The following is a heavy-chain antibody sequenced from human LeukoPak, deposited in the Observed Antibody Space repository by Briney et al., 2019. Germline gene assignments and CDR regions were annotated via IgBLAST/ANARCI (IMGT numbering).Heavy chain of an antibody. J-gene: IGHJ4*02. V-gene: IGHV3-7*01. CDR3: VRNGDYYRLDY. D-gene: IGHD3-22*01. CDR1: GFIFSNYW. CDR2: IRGDGNEK. Sequence: GGSLRLSCAASGFIFSNYWMTWVRQAPGKGLEWVANIRGDGNEKQFEDSVKGRFTISRDNAKNSVYLQMNNLRAEDTAVFYCVRNGDYYRLDYWGQGTLVTVSS.